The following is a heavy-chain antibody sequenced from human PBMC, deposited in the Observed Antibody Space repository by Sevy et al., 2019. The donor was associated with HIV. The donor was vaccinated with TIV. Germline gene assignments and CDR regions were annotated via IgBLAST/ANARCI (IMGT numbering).Heavy chain of an antibody. CDR2: ISSSSSTI. CDR1: GFTFSSYS. D-gene: IGHD6-13*01. J-gene: IGHJ4*02. CDR3: ARLSGYSSSWSYFDY. V-gene: IGHV3-48*01. Sequence: GGSLRLSCAASGFTFSSYSMNWVRQAPGKGLEWVSYISSSSSTIYYADSVKGRFTNSRDNDKNSLYLQMNSLRAEDTAVYYCARLSGYSSSWSYFDYWGQGTLVTVSS.